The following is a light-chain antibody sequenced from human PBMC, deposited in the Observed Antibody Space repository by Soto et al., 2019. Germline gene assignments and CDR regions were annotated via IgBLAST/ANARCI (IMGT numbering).Light chain of an antibody. Sequence: DIQMTQSPSAMSVSVGDRATITCRASQGISKFLAWFQQKPGKVPQRLIYAASSLQSGVPSRFSGSGSGTEFTLTISSLQPEDFATYYCLQNFNFPWTFGQGTKVEIK. CDR1: QGISKF. CDR3: LQNFNFPWT. CDR2: AAS. J-gene: IGKJ1*01. V-gene: IGKV1-17*03.